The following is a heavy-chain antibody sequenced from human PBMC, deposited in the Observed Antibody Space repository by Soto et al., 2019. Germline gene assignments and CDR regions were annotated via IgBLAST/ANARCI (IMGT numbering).Heavy chain of an antibody. J-gene: IGHJ4*02. CDR1: GGSISSSSYY. V-gene: IGHV4-39*01. CDR2: IYYRGST. D-gene: IGHD4-17*01. CDR3: ARQHDYGEYALGY. Sequence: QVQLQESGPGLVKPSETLSLTCTVSGGSISSSSYYWGWIRQPPGKGLEWIGSIYYRGSTYYNPSLKSRVTISVDTSKNQFSLKLSSVTAADTAVYYCARQHDYGEYALGYWGQGTLVTVSS.